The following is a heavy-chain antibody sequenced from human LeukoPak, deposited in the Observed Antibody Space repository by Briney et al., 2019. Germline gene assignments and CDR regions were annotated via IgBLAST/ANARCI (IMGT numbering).Heavy chain of an antibody. CDR1: GGSISSSCYY. D-gene: IGHD3-22*01. J-gene: IGHJ3*02. V-gene: IGHV4-39*07. Sequence: SETLSLTCTVSGGSISSSCYYWGWIRQPPGKGLEWIGSIYYSGSTYYNLSLKSRVTISVDTSKNQFSLKLSSVTAADTAVYYCASLYYYDSSGYYYRDAFDIWGQGTMVTVSS. CDR2: IYYSGST. CDR3: ASLYYYDSSGYYYRDAFDI.